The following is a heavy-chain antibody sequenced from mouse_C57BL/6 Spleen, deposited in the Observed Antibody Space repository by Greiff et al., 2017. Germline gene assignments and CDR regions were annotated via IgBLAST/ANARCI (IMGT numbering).Heavy chain of an antibody. CDR2: IDPSDSYT. J-gene: IGHJ2*01. Sequence: QVQLQQPGAELVKPGASVKLSCKASGYTFTSYWMPWVKQRPGQGLEWIGEIDPSDSYTNYNQKFKGKATLTVDKSSNTAYMQLSSLTSEDSSVYDCARGEVYSSCCYGDDWGQGTTLTVSS. V-gene: IGHV1-50*01. CDR3: ARGEVYSSCCYGDD. CDR1: GYTFTSYW. D-gene: IGHD1-1*01.